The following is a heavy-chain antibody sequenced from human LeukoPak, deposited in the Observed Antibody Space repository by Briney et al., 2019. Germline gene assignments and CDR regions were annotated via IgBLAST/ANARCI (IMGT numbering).Heavy chain of an antibody. V-gene: IGHV3-7*01. CDR3: ARDSGYNAFDI. J-gene: IGHJ3*02. CDR2: INEDGSVK. D-gene: IGHD5-12*01. CDR1: GFTFSTSW. Sequence: GGSLRLSCAASGFTFSTSWMTWVRQAPGKELEWLGNINEDGSVKNYVDSVKGRFTTSRDNAWNSLYLLMHSLRADDTAVYYCARDSGYNAFDIWGQGTMVTFAS.